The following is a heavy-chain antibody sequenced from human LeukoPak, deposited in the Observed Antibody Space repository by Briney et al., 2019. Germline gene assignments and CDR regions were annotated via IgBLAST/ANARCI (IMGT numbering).Heavy chain of an antibody. CDR1: GFTFSTYS. Sequence: PGGSLRLSCAASGFTFSTYSMDWVRQAPGKGLEWVSSISGSSDYIYYADSVKGRFTISRDNAKNSLYLQMNSLRVGDTAVYYCARDGSGNSVDYFDYWGQGTLVTVSS. J-gene: IGHJ4*02. D-gene: IGHD3-10*01. CDR3: ARDGSGNSVDYFDY. CDR2: ISGSSDYI. V-gene: IGHV3-21*01.